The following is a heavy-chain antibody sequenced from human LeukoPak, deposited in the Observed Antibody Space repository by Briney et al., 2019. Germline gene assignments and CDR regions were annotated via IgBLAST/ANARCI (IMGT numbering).Heavy chain of an antibody. CDR1: GFTFSSYW. D-gene: IGHD6-13*01. Sequence: GGSLRLSCAASGFTFSSYWMSWVRQAPGKGLEWVAVISYDGSNKYYADSVKGRFTISRDNSKNTLYLQMNSLRAEDTAVYYCAKTTPRIAAAGSGYFDYWGQGTLVTVSS. CDR2: ISYDGSNK. CDR3: AKTTPRIAAAGSGYFDY. V-gene: IGHV3-30*18. J-gene: IGHJ4*02.